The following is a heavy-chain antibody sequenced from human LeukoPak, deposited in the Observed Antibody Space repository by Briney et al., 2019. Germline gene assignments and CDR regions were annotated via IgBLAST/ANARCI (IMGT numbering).Heavy chain of an antibody. CDR2: IYYTGST. D-gene: IGHD1-26*01. V-gene: IGHV4-59*01. CDR3: ARGGNYWPQWWFDP. J-gene: IGHJ5*02. CDR1: GGSISSYY. Sequence: SETLSLTCTVSGGSISSYYWSWIRQPPGKGLEWIGYIYYTGSTSYNPSLKSRVTMSLDASKNQFSLELNSVTPADTAVYYCARGGNYWPQWWFDPWGRGALVSVSS.